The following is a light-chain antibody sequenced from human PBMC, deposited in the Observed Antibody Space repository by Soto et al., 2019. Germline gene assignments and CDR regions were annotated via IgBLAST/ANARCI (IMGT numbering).Light chain of an antibody. CDR1: QSVSSY. CDR2: DAS. Sequence: EIVLTHSPATLSFSRVQRATLSCRASQSVSSYLAWYQQKPGQAPRLLIYDASNRATGIPARFSGSGSGTDFTLAISSLETEDFAVYYCQQSSNSWTFGQGTKVDIK. V-gene: IGKV3-11*01. CDR3: QQSSNSWT. J-gene: IGKJ1*01.